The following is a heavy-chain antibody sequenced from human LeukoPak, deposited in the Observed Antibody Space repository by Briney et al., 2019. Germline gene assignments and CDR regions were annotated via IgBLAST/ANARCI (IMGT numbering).Heavy chain of an antibody. Sequence: GGSLRLSCAASGFTFSSYAMSWVRQAPGKGLEWVSAISGSGGSTYYADSVKGRFTISRDNSKNTLYLQMNSLRAEDTAVYYCARDSPKYYYDSSGPPDGWGQGTLVTVSS. J-gene: IGHJ4*02. CDR3: ARDSPKYYYDSSGPPDG. CDR1: GFTFSSYA. V-gene: IGHV3-23*01. CDR2: ISGSGGST. D-gene: IGHD3-22*01.